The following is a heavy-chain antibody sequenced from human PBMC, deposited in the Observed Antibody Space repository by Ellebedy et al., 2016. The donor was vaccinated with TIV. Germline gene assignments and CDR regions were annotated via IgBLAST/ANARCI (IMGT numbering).Heavy chain of an antibody. CDR1: GFTFSSYA. V-gene: IGHV3-30-3*01. J-gene: IGHJ6*02. CDR2: ISYDGSNK. Sequence: GESLKISCAASGFTFSSYAMHWVRQAPGKGLEWVAVISYDGSNKYYADSVKGRFTISRDNSKNTLYLQMNSLRAEDTAVYYCARRPFPGSYQDYYYGMDVWGQGTTVTVSS. D-gene: IGHD3-10*01. CDR3: ARRPFPGSYQDYYYGMDV.